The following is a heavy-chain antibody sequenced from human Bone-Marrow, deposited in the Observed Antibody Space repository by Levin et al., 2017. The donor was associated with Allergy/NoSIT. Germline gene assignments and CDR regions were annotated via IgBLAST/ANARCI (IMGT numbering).Heavy chain of an antibody. V-gene: IGHV3-7*04. CDR3: ARDRAEAGLFDS. CDR1: GFTFSSYW. J-gene: IGHJ4*02. Sequence: GGSLRLSCAASGFTFSSYWMGWVRQGPGKGLEWVASIKKDGSQKNYVDSVKGRFTISRDNAENSVYLQMNSLAAEDTAVYYCARDRAEAGLFDSWGQGALVTVSS. D-gene: IGHD6-19*01. CDR2: IKKDGSQK.